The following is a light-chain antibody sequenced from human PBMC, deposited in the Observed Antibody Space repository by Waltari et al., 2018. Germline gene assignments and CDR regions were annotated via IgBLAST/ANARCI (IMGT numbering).Light chain of an antibody. V-gene: IGLV2-11*01. CDR3: CSYAGAYTLGV. Sequence: QSALTQPRSVSGSPGQSVTISCTGPSSDVGGYYFFSWYQQHPGKAPKLLIYDVSKRPSGVPDHFSGSKSGNTASLTISGLQAEDEADYFCCSYAGAYTLGVFGTGTKVTVL. J-gene: IGLJ1*01. CDR1: SSDVGGYYF. CDR2: DVS.